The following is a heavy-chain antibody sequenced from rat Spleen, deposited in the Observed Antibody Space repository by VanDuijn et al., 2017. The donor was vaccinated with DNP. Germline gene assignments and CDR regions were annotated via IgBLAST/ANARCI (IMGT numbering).Heavy chain of an antibody. V-gene: IGHV5-22*01. CDR1: GXXXSDXX. D-gene: IGHD4-3*01. CDR3: IRWNSGHFDY. J-gene: IGHJ2*01. CDR2: XXSVAYAP. Sequence: EVQLVESGGGXXXPGXXLKLSXXXSGXXXSDXXXAXXRQAPTSGLEWVAXXXSVAYAPYYGDSVKGRFTISRDKAKSTLYLQMNSLRSEEMATYYCIRWNSGHFDYWGQGVMVTVSX.